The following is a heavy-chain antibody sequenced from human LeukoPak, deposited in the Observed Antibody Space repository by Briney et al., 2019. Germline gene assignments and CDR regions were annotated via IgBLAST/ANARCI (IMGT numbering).Heavy chain of an antibody. J-gene: IGHJ5*02. CDR2: IYYSGST. CDR3: ARQVVGVRGVIIRWFDP. V-gene: IGHV4-59*08. D-gene: IGHD3-10*01. CDR1: GGSISSYY. Sequence: SETLSLTCTVSGGSISSYYWSWIRQPPGKGLEWIGYIYYSGSTNYNPSLKSRVTISVDTSKNQFSLKLSSVTAADTAVYYCARQVVGVRGVIIRWFDPWGQGTLVTVSS.